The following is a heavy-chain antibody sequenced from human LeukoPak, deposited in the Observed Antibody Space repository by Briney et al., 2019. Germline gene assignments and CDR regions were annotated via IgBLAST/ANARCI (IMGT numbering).Heavy chain of an antibody. D-gene: IGHD2-15*01. Sequence: SVKVSCKASGYTFISYGISWVRQAPGQGLEWMGRIIPILGIANYAQKFQGRVTITADKSTSTAYMELRSLRSDDTAVYYCARDAYCSGGSCYPGDGMDVWGQGTMVTVSS. CDR3: ARDAYCSGGSCYPGDGMDV. J-gene: IGHJ6*02. CDR1: GYTFISYG. V-gene: IGHV1-69*04. CDR2: IIPILGIA.